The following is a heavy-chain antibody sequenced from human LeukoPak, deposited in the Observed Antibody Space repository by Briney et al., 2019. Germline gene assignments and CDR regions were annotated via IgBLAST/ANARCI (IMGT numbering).Heavy chain of an antibody. CDR3: ARHYYHALDV. Sequence: GGSLRLSCAASGFTFSSAWMTWVRQAPGKGLEWVANVKVEGSEKYDVDSVKGRFTISRDNAKNSLFLQMNSLRVDDTAVYYCARHYYHALDVWGQGTTVTVSS. J-gene: IGHJ6*02. CDR2: VKVEGSEK. V-gene: IGHV3-7*01. D-gene: IGHD3-10*01. CDR1: GFTFSSAW.